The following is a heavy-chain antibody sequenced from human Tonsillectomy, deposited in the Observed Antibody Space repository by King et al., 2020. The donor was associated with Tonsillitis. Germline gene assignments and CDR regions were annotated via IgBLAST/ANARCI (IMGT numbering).Heavy chain of an antibody. Sequence: QLVQSGAEVKKPGASVKVSCKASGHTFTSYFVHWVRQAPGQGLEWMGIFNPGGGNTQYAQKFQGRVTMTRDTSTSTVYMELRSLRSEDTAVYYCASAEVVDNAPYYYGMDVWGQGTSVIVSS. CDR2: FNPGGGNT. J-gene: IGHJ6*02. CDR3: ASAEVVDNAPYYYGMDV. CDR1: GHTFTSYF. V-gene: IGHV1-46*03. D-gene: IGHD1-1*01.